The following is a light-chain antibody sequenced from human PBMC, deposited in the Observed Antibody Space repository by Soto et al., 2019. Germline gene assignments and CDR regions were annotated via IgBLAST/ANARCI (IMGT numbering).Light chain of an antibody. CDR2: EVT. CDR3: SSYTSSSIRV. CDR1: SSDVGRYNY. J-gene: IGLJ3*02. Sequence: QSALTQPASVSGSPGQSITISCTGASSDVGRYNYVSWYQQHPGKAPKLMIYEVTNRPSGVSNRFSGSKSGNTASLTISGLQAEDEADYYCSSYTSSSIRVFAGGTKLTVL. V-gene: IGLV2-14*01.